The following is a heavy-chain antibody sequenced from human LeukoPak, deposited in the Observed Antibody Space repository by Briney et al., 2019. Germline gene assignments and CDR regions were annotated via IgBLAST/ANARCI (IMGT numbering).Heavy chain of an antibody. CDR1: GGSISSSYSY. Sequence: SETLSLTCTVSGGSISSSYSYWGWIRQPPGKGLEWLGNIYYSGSTYYSPSLTSRVTVSVDTSENQFSLKLSSVTAADTAVYFCARSLGYSSTSVREGWFHPWGQGTLVTVSS. CDR3: ARSLGYSSTSVREGWFHP. J-gene: IGHJ5*02. V-gene: IGHV4-39*07. D-gene: IGHD6-19*01. CDR2: IYYSGST.